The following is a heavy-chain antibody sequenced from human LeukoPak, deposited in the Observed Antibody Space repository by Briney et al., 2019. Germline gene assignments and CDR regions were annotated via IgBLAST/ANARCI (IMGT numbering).Heavy chain of an antibody. V-gene: IGHV3-48*01. J-gene: IGHJ4*02. CDR1: GFTFSNYA. CDR3: ARGIGKQQLVSY. Sequence: GGSLRLSCAASGFTFSNYAMSWVRQAPGKGLEWVSYISRSSSTIYYADSVKGRFTISRDNAKNSVYLQMNSLRAEDTAVYYCARGIGKQQLVSYWGQGTLVTVSS. D-gene: IGHD6-13*01. CDR2: ISRSSSTI.